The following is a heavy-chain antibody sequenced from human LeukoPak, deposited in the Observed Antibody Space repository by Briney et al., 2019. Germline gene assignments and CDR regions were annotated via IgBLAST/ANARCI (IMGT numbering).Heavy chain of an antibody. Sequence: GGSLRLSCAASGFTFSSYNMNWVRQAPGKGLEWVSSITSSSSYIYYADSVKGRFTISRDNAKNTLYLQMNSLRVEDTAVYYCVRDWYYAPDYWGQGTLVTVSS. CDR3: VRDWYYAPDY. D-gene: IGHD2-2*01. J-gene: IGHJ4*02. CDR1: GFTFSSYN. CDR2: ITSSSSYI. V-gene: IGHV3-21*01.